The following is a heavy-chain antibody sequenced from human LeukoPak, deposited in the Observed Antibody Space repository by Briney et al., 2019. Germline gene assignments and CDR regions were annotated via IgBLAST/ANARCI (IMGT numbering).Heavy chain of an antibody. CDR3: ARGSYDSSGYYYDYYYYYMDV. Sequence: SETLSLTCAVYGGSFSGYYWSWIRQPPGKGLEWIGEINHSGSTNYNPSLKSRVTISVDTSKNQFSLKLSSVTAADTAVYYCARGSYDSSGYYYDYYYYYMDVWGKGTTVTVSS. V-gene: IGHV4-34*01. CDR1: GGSFSGYY. J-gene: IGHJ6*03. D-gene: IGHD3-22*01. CDR2: INHSGST.